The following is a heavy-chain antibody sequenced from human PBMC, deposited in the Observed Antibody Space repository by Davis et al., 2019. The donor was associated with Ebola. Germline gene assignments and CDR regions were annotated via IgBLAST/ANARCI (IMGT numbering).Heavy chain of an antibody. Sequence: ASVKVSCKVSGYTLTELSMHWVRQAPGKGLEWMGGFDPEDGETIYAQKFQGRVTMTEDTSTDTAYMELSSLRSEDTAVYYCARDGCSGGSCPNWFDPWGQGTLVTVSS. CDR2: FDPEDGET. CDR1: GYTLTELS. D-gene: IGHD2-15*01. J-gene: IGHJ5*02. CDR3: ARDGCSGGSCPNWFDP. V-gene: IGHV1-24*01.